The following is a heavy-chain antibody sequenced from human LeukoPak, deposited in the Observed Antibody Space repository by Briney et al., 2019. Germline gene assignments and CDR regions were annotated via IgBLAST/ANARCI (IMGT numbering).Heavy chain of an antibody. Sequence: GGSLRLSCAASGFTLSDNYMTWIRQAPGKGLEWISYISSSGDTIHYADSVKGRFTISRDNAKNSMYLQMNSLRAEDTAVYYCAREDDGVSGYWGQGTLVTVSS. D-gene: IGHD2-8*01. V-gene: IGHV3-11*04. CDR2: ISSSGDTI. J-gene: IGHJ4*02. CDR1: GFTLSDNY. CDR3: AREDDGVSGY.